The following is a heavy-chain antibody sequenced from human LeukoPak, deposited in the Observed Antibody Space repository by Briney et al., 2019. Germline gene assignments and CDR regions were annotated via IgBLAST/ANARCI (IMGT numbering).Heavy chain of an antibody. CDR2: ISSSGGST. CDR1: VFTFINYA. V-gene: IGHV3-23*01. J-gene: IGHJ5*02. D-gene: IGHD2-15*01. Sequence: VGSLSLSCAASVFTFINYAMSWVRQAPGKGVEWVSTISSSGGSTYYADSVQGRFTISRDNSKNTLYLQMNSLKAEDTAVYYCAKDREAHCSGGSCYGFDPWGQGTLVTVSS. CDR3: AKDREAHCSGGSCYGFDP.